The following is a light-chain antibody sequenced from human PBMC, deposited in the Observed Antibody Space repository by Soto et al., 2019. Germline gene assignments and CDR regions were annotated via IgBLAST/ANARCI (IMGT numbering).Light chain of an antibody. CDR3: LLFYCAFRV. Sequence: QAVVTQEPSLTVSPGGTVTLTCGSSTGPVTSGHYPYWFQQKPGQAPRTLIFDTGDNQSETPARFSGSLLVGKAALTLSGAQPEDEAVYYCLLFYCAFRVLGGGTKVTVL. CDR2: DTG. CDR1: TGPVTSGHY. J-gene: IGLJ2*01. V-gene: IGLV7-46*01.